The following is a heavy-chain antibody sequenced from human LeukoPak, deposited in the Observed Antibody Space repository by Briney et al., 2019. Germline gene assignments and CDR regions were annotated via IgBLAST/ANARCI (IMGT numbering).Heavy chain of an antibody. D-gene: IGHD6-19*01. CDR3: ARHAVYISGWHFYPDH. CDR2: IYYSGST. V-gene: IGHV4-39*01. Sequence: PSETLSLTCTVSGGSISSSSYYWGWIRQPPGEGLEWIGTIYYSGSTYYNPSLKSRLTMSVRTTKNQSSLKLSSWTAADTAVSFCARHAVYISGWHFYPDHGGQGILVTVP. CDR1: GGSISSSSYY. J-gene: IGHJ4*02.